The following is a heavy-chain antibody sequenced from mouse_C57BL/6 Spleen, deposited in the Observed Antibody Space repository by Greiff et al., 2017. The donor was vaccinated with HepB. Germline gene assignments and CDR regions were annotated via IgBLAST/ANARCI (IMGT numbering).Heavy chain of an antibody. V-gene: IGHV1-20*01. Sequence: EVMLVESGPELVKPGDSVKISCKASGYSFTGYFMNWVMQSHGKSLEWIGRINPYNGDTFYNQKFKGKATLTVDKSSSTAHMELRSLTSEDSAVYYCASNWDGGAYWGQGTLVTVSA. J-gene: IGHJ3*01. CDR2: INPYNGDT. CDR1: GYSFTGYF. CDR3: ASNWDGGAY. D-gene: IGHD4-1*02.